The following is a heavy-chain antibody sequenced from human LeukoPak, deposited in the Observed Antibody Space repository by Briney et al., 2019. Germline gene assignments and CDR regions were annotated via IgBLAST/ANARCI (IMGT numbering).Heavy chain of an antibody. CDR2: ISAYNGNT. Sequence: ASVKVSCKASGYTFTSYGISWVRQAPGQGLEWMGWISAYNGNTNYAQKLQGRVTMTTDTSTSTAYMELRSLRSDDTAVYYCARPRVSGSYYNVGSRYYYYYMDVWGKGTTVTVSS. J-gene: IGHJ6*03. CDR1: GYTFTSYG. D-gene: IGHD3-10*01. V-gene: IGHV1-18*01. CDR3: ARPRVSGSYYNVGSRYYYYYMDV.